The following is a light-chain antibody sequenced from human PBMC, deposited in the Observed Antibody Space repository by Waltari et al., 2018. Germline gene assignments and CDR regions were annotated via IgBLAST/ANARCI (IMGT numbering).Light chain of an antibody. V-gene: IGKV1-5*03. CDR1: QSISKC. J-gene: IGKJ4*01. CDR2: GAS. CDR3: QQYNSYSLLT. Sequence: DIRMTQSPSTLSASAGDRVIISCRASQSISKCLAWYQQKPGKAPKLLIYGASTLQSGVPSRYSGTGSGTDFTLTISSLQPDDFATYYCQQYNSYSLLTFGGGTKVEIK.